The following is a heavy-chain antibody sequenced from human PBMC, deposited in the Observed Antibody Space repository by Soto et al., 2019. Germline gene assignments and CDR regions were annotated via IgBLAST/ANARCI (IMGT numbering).Heavy chain of an antibody. V-gene: IGHV3-49*03. Sequence: GSLSLSCTASGFTFGDYAMSWFRQAPGKGLEWVGFIRSKAYGGTTEYAASVKGRFTISRDDSKSIAYLQMNSLKTEDTAVYYCTREEGTYYYGSGSYYNVDFDYWGQGTLVTVSS. CDR1: GFTFGDYA. CDR3: TREEGTYYYGSGSYYNVDFDY. CDR2: IRSKAYGGTT. J-gene: IGHJ4*02. D-gene: IGHD3-10*01.